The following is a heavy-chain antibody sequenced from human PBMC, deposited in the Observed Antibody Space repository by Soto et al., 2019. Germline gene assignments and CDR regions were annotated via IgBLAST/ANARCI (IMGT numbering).Heavy chain of an antibody. CDR2: IISIFRTP. Sequence: QVQLVQSWAEVKQPGSSVKVSCQASGVTFSSFAISWVRQAPGQGLEWMGGIISIFRTPNYAQNFQGRVTITADESTSSVYMELSRLRSEDTAVYYCARSTGSGFRPGTHRCNWFDPWGQGTLVSVSS. V-gene: IGHV1-69*01. J-gene: IGHJ5*02. D-gene: IGHD5-12*01. CDR3: ARSTGSGFRPGTHRCNWFDP. CDR1: GVTFSSFA.